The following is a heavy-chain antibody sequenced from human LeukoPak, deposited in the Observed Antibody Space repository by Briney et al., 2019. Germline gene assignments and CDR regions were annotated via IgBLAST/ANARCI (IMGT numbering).Heavy chain of an antibody. CDR1: GFTFSTYN. Sequence: GGSLRLSCAASGFTFSTYNMNWVRQAPGKGLEWVSSISGSSSYIYHADSVKGRFTISRDNAKNSLYLQMNSLRAEDTALYYCAKDMAAYYYSSGNIDYWGQGTLVTVSS. D-gene: IGHD3-10*01. CDR3: AKDMAAYYYSSGNIDY. V-gene: IGHV3-21*04. J-gene: IGHJ4*02. CDR2: ISGSSSYI.